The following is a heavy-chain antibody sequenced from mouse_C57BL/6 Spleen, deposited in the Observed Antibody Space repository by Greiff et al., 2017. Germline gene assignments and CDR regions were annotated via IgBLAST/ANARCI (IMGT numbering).Heavy chain of an antibody. J-gene: IGHJ4*01. D-gene: IGHD1-1*02. V-gene: IGHV1-82*01. CDR3: AYGYYYAMDY. CDR2: IYPGDGDT. CDR1: GYAFSSSW. Sequence: QVQLKQSGPELVKPGASVKISCKASGYAFSSSWMNWVKQRPGKGLEWIGRIYPGDGDTNYNGKFKGKATLTADKSSSTAYMQLSSLTSEDSAVYVCAYGYYYAMDYWGQGASVTVSS.